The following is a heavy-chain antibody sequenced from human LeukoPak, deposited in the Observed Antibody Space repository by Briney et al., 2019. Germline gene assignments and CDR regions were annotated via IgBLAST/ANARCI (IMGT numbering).Heavy chain of an antibody. V-gene: IGHV4-38-2*02. CDR3: ARDRASYSSGWYGFDY. Sequence: SETLSLTCTVSGYSISSGYYWGWIRQPPGKGLEWIGSIYHSGSTYYNPSLKSRVTLSVDTSKNQFSLKLSSVTAADTAVYYCARDRASYSSGWYGFDYWGQGTLVTVSS. J-gene: IGHJ4*02. D-gene: IGHD6-19*01. CDR1: GYSISSGYY. CDR2: IYHSGST.